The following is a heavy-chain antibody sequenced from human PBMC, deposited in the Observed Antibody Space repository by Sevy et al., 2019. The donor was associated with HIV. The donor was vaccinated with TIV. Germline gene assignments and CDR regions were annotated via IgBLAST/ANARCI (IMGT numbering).Heavy chain of an antibody. CDR1: GFTFSSYA. V-gene: IGHV3-23*01. D-gene: IGHD3-22*01. CDR3: AGGRYDSSGSFDAFDI. Sequence: GGSLRLSCAASGFTFSSYAMNWVRQAPGKGLEWVSSIFGDGDITYYADSVKGRFTISRDKSKNTLYLQMHSLRAEVTAVYYCAGGRYDSSGSFDAFDIWGQGTMVTVSS. J-gene: IGHJ3*02. CDR2: IFGDGDIT.